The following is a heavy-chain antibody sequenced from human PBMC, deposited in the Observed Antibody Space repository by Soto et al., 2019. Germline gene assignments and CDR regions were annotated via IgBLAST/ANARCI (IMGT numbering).Heavy chain of an antibody. Sequence: ASVKVSCKASGYTFTSYDINWVRQATGQGLEWMGWMNPNSGNTGYAQKFQGRVTMTRNTSISTAYMELSSLRSEDTAVYYCARGLSGYDEYYYYYMDVWGKGTTVTVSS. D-gene: IGHD5-12*01. CDR3: ARGLSGYDEYYYYYMDV. CDR1: GYTFTSYD. J-gene: IGHJ6*03. CDR2: MNPNSGNT. V-gene: IGHV1-8*01.